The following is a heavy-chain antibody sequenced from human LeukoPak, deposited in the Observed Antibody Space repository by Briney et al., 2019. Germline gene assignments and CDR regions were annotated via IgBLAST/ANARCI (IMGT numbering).Heavy chain of an antibody. J-gene: IGHJ4*02. CDR2: IYPGDSDT. D-gene: IGHD3-3*01. CDR3: ARQNDFRLDY. V-gene: IGHV5-51*01. Sequence: GEPLKISCKGSGYSFTSYWIGWVRQMPGKGLEWMGIIYPGDSDTRYSPSLQGQVTISVDTSIGTAYLQWSSLKASDTAIYYCARQNDFRLDYWGQGTLVTVSS. CDR1: GYSFTSYW.